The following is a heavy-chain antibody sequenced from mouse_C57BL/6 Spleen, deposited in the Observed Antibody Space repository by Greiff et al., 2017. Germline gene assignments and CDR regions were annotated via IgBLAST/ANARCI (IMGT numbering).Heavy chain of an antibody. Sequence: VQLQQPGAELVRPGSSVKLSCKASGYTFPSYWMHWVKQRPIQGLEWIGNIDPSDSEPHYNQKFKDKATLTVDKSSSTAYMQLSSLTSEDSAVYYCARMGATVDYWGQGTTLTVAS. CDR2: IDPSDSEP. V-gene: IGHV1-52*01. CDR1: GYTFPSYW. J-gene: IGHJ2*01. CDR3: ARMGATVDY. D-gene: IGHD4-1*02.